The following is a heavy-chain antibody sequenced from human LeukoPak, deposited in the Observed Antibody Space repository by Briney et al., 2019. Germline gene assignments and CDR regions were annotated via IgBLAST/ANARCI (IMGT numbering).Heavy chain of an antibody. CDR3: TTPHADYYDSSGYYYPFDI. D-gene: IGHD3-22*01. V-gene: IGHV4-59*08. CDR1: GGSISSFY. CDR2: VNHGGST. Sequence: PSETLSLTCTVSGGSISSFYWSWIRQPPGKGLEWIGQVNHGGSTNYNPSLKSRVTLSVDTSKNQFSLKLSSVTAADTAVYYCTTPHADYYDSSGYYYPFDIWGQGTMVTVSS. J-gene: IGHJ3*02.